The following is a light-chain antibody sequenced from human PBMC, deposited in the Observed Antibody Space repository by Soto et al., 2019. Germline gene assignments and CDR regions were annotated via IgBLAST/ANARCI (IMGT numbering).Light chain of an antibody. CDR1: QSVSSY. Sequence: EIVLTHSPATLSVSPGGRATLSCRVSQSVSSYLAWYQQKPGQAPRLLIYDASNRATGIPARFSGSGSGTDFTLTISSLEPEDFAVYYCQQRSSWPRTFGQGTKV. V-gene: IGKV3-11*01. J-gene: IGKJ1*01. CDR2: DAS. CDR3: QQRSSWPRT.